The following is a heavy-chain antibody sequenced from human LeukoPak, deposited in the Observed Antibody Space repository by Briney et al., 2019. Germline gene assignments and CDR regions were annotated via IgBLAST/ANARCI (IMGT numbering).Heavy chain of an antibody. D-gene: IGHD1-1*01. V-gene: IGHV3-23*01. CDR3: ARYRGATGRDFDY. CDR1: GFTFNNYA. J-gene: IGHJ4*02. CDR2: ISGGGVTT. Sequence: GGSLRLSCAASGFTFNNYAMTWVRQAPGKGLEWVSSISGGGVTTYYADSVKGRFTISGDNSENTLYLQMNSLSADDTAVYYCARYRGATGRDFDYWGQGTLVTASS.